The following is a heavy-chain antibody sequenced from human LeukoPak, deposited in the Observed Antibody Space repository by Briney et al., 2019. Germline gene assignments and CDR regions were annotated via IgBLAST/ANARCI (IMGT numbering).Heavy chain of an antibody. CDR2: ISSSSYI. J-gene: IGHJ4*02. Sequence: PGGSLRLSCAASGFTFSSYSMNWVRQAPGKGLEWVSSISSSSYIYYADSVKGRFTISRDNAKNSLYLQMNSLRAEDTAVYYCARDEGSGFLEWSQRGAFDYWGQGTLVTVSS. CDR3: ARDEGSGFLEWSQRGAFDY. D-gene: IGHD3-3*01. V-gene: IGHV3-21*01. CDR1: GFTFSSYS.